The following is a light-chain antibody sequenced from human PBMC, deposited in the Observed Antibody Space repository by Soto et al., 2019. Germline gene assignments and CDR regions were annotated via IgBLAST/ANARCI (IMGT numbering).Light chain of an antibody. CDR1: SSNIGRSF. J-gene: IGLJ2*01. Sequence: QSVLTQSPSASGTPGQTVTISCSGSSSNIGRSFVNWYQHVPGTAPKLLIYRDNERLSGFPDRFSASKSVTSASLVISGLQSEDEADYYCSSWDVSLKGVVFGGGTKLTVL. V-gene: IGLV1-44*01. CDR3: SSWDVSLKGVV. CDR2: RDN.